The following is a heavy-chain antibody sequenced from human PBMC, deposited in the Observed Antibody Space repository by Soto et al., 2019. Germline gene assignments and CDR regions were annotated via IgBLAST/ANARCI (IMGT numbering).Heavy chain of an antibody. CDR1: GFTFSSYA. CDR3: AKHITIFGVVTPDY. CDR2: ISGSGGST. D-gene: IGHD3-3*01. V-gene: IGHV3-23*01. J-gene: IGHJ4*02. Sequence: PGGSLRLSCAASGFTFSSYAMSWVRQAPGKGLEWVSAISGSGGSTYYADSVKGRFTISRDNSKNTLYLQMNSLRAEDTAVYYCAKHITIFGVVTPDYWGQGTLVTVSS.